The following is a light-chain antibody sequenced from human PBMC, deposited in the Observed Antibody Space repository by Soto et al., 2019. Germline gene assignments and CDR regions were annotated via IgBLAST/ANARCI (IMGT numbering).Light chain of an antibody. CDR2: GAS. CDR1: QSVSSSY. Sequence: EIVLTQSPGTLSLSPGERATLSCRASQSVSSSYLAWYQQKPGQAPRLLIYGASSRATGIPDRFSGSRSGTDLTLTISRLEPEDFEVYYCQQYGSSPPLTFGGGTKVEIK. J-gene: IGKJ4*01. CDR3: QQYGSSPPLT. V-gene: IGKV3-20*01.